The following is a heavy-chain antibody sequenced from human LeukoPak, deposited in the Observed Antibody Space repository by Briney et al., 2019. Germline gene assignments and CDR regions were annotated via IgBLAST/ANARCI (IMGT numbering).Heavy chain of an antibody. CDR1: GGFFSSSSYY. J-gene: IGHJ3*02. CDR3: RQELGAFDI. D-gene: IGHD6-13*01. V-gene: IGHV4-61*05. Sequence: SETLSLTCTVSGGFFSSSSYYWGWVRQPPGKGLEWIGYIYYSGSTNYNPSLKSRVTISVDTSKNQFSLKLSSVTAADTAVYYCRQELGAFDIWGHGTVVTVSS. CDR2: IYYSGST.